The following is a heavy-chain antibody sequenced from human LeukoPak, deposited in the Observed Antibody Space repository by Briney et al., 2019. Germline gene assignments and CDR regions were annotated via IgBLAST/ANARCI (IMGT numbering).Heavy chain of an antibody. Sequence: SETLSLTCAVYGGSFSSYYWSWIRQPPGKGLEWIGEINHSGSTNYNPSLKSRVTISVDTSKNQFSLKLSSVTAADTAVYYCARVCSGGSCYPTFDYWGQGTLVTVSS. CDR1: GGSFSSYY. CDR3: ARVCSGGSCYPTFDY. D-gene: IGHD2-15*01. CDR2: INHSGST. J-gene: IGHJ4*02. V-gene: IGHV4-34*01.